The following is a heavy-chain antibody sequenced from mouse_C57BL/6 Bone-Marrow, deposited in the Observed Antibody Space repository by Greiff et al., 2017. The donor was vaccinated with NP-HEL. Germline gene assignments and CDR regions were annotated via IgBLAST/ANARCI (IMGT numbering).Heavy chain of an antibody. V-gene: IGHV1-63*01. CDR3: ARCYSIYNAMDY. J-gene: IGHJ4*01. D-gene: IGHD2-5*01. CDR2: IYPGGGYT. Sequence: VQLQESGAELVRPGTSVKMSCKASGYTFTNYWIGWAKQRPGHGLEWIGDIYPGGGYTNYNEKFKGKATLTADKSSSTAYMQFSSLTSEDSAIYYCARCYSIYNAMDYWGQGTSVTVSS. CDR1: GYTFTNYW.